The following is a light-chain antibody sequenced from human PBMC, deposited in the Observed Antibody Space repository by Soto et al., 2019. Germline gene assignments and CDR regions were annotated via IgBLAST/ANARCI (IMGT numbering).Light chain of an antibody. J-gene: IGKJ1*01. V-gene: IGKV1-9*01. CDR3: QQYYSYSWK. CDR2: AAS. Sequence: DIQMTQSPSSLSASVGDRVTITCRASQSISSYLAWYQQKPGKAPKLLIYAASTLQSGVPSRFSGSGSGTDFTLTISCLQSEDFATYYCQQYYSYSWKFGQGTKVDIK. CDR1: QSISSY.